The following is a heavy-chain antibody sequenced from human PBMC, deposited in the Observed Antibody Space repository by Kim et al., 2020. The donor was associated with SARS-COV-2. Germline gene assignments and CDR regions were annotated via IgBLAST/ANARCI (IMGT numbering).Heavy chain of an antibody. V-gene: IGHV3-53*01. J-gene: IGHJ3*02. CDR3: ARVLSAYLGGGDAFDI. CDR2: IYSGGST. CDR1: GFTVSNNY. D-gene: IGHD3-16*01. Sequence: GGSLRLSCAASGFTVSNNYMSWVRQAPGKGLECVSVIYSGGSTYYADSVKGRFTISRDNSKNTLYLQMNSLRAEETAVYYCARVLSAYLGGGDAFDIWGQGTMVTVSS.